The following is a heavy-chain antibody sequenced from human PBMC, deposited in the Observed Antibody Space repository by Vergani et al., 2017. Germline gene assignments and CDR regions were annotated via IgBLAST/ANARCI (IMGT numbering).Heavy chain of an antibody. CDR1: GFSFNSYW. J-gene: IGHJ6*02. D-gene: IGHD3-10*01. CDR2: IKSDGSIT. CDR3: ARDRYYLGSGSYPYFYYYGLDV. V-gene: IGHV3-74*03. Sequence: DVHLAESGGGFFQPGGSLRLSCSASGFSFNSYWMHWVRQVPGKGLLWVSRIKSDGSITAYADSVKGRFTISRDNAKSSLYLQMNSLRAEDTGVYYCARDRYYLGSGSYPYFYYYGLDVWGQGTAVTVSS.